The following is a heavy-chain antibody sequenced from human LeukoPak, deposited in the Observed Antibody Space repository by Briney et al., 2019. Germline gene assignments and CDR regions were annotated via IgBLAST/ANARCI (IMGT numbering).Heavy chain of an antibody. D-gene: IGHD2-15*01. Sequence: SETLSLTCTVSGGSISSYYWSWIRQPPGKGLEWIGYIYYSGSSNYNPSLKSRVTISVDTSKNQFSLKLSSVTAADTAVYYCARQSVGDWFDPWGQGTLVTVSS. CDR1: GGSISSYY. CDR2: IYYSGSS. CDR3: ARQSVGDWFDP. J-gene: IGHJ5*02. V-gene: IGHV4-59*08.